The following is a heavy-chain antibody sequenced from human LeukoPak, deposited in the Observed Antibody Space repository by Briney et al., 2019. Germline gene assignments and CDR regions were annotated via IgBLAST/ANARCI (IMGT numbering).Heavy chain of an antibody. CDR3: AKDSAKKYDDY. J-gene: IGHJ4*02. Sequence: GGSLRLSCAASGFTFSSYSMNWVRQAPGKGLEWVSGINGSDGSTNYADSVKGRFTISRENSKNTLYLQMNSLRAEDTAVYYCAKDSAKKYDDYWGQGTLVTVSS. V-gene: IGHV3-23*01. D-gene: IGHD2/OR15-2a*01. CDR1: GFTFSSYS. CDR2: INGSDGST.